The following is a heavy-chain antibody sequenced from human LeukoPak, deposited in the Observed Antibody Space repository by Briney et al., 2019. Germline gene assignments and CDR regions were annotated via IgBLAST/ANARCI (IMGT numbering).Heavy chain of an antibody. CDR3: ARHKSVSYDAFDL. V-gene: IGHV4-61*02. CDR1: GGSISSSSYY. CDR2: IYTSGST. Sequence: SETLSLTCTVSGGSISSSSYYWSWIRQPAGKGLEWMGRIYTSGSTHYNPSLKSRVTISVDTSKNQFSLKLTSVTAADTAVYYCARHKSVSYDAFDLWGRGTMVTVSS. D-gene: IGHD3-10*01. J-gene: IGHJ3*01.